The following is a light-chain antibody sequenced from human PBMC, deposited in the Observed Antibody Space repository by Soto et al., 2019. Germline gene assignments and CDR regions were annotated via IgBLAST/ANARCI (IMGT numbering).Light chain of an antibody. CDR3: QSYDSSLSGTYV. CDR2: GNS. V-gene: IGLV1-40*01. Sequence: QLVLTRPPSVSGAPGQRVTISCTGSSSNIGAGYDVHWYQQLPGTAPKLLIYGNSNRPSGVPDRFSGSKSGTSASLAITGLQAEDEADYYCQSYDSSLSGTYVFGTGTKLTVL. J-gene: IGLJ1*01. CDR1: SSNIGAGYD.